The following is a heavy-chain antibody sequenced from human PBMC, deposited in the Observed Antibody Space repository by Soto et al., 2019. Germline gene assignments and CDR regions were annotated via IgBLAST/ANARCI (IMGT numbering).Heavy chain of an antibody. Sequence: PGGSLRLSCAASGFTFSSYAMSWVRQAPGKGLEWVSAISGSGGSTYYADSVKGRFTISRDNSKNTLYLQMNSLRAEDTAVYYCAKDTDEGRYCSGGSCGSAFDIWGQGTMVTVSS. CDR1: GFTFSSYA. J-gene: IGHJ3*02. D-gene: IGHD2-15*01. V-gene: IGHV3-23*01. CDR2: ISGSGGST. CDR3: AKDTDEGRYCSGGSCGSAFDI.